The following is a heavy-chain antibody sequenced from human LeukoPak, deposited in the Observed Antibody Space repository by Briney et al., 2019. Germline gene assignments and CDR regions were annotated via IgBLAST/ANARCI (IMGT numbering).Heavy chain of an antibody. V-gene: IGHV4-39*01. D-gene: IGHD3-9*01. CDR2: IYETGST. CDR1: GGSLSSSSYY. CDR3: VRPDDNSFDF. J-gene: IGHJ3*01. Sequence: SGTLSLTCSVSGGSLSSSSYYWGWIRQPPGRGLEWIGNIYETGSTNYNPSLKSRVTISVDTSKNQFSLKLSSVTAADTAVYYCVRPDDNSFDFWGQGTMVTVSS.